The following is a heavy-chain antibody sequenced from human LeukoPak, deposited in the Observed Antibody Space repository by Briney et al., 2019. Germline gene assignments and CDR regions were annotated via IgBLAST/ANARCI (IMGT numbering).Heavy chain of an antibody. CDR2: IRYDGGNQ. V-gene: IGHV3-30*02. Sequence: GGSLRLSCAASGFTFSSYGMHWVRQAPGKGLEWVAFIRYDGGNQYYADSVKGRFTISRDNSKNTMSLQMNSLRAEDTAVYYCAKDGDDRIDFWGQGTLVTVSS. CDR1: GFTFSSYG. J-gene: IGHJ4*02. D-gene: IGHD3-22*01. CDR3: AKDGDDRIDF.